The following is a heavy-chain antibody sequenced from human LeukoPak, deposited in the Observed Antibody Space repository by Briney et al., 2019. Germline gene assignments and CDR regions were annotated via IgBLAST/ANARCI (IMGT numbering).Heavy chain of an antibody. J-gene: IGHJ6*02. CDR1: GGSISSYY. D-gene: IGHD3-3*01. CDR2: INHSGST. CDR3: ARGASYYDFWSGFVKGKDV. V-gene: IGHV4-34*01. Sequence: SETLSLTCTVSGGSISSYYWSWIRQPPGKGLEWIGEINHSGSTNYNPSLKSRVTISVDTSKNQFSLKLSSVTAADTAVYYCARGASYYDFWSGFVKGKDVWGQGTTVTVSS.